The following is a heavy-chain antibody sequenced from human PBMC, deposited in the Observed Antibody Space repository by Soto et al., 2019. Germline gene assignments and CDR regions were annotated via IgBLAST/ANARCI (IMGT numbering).Heavy chain of an antibody. CDR1: GSTFSDYY. CDR3: AREPSNWNYCFDY. J-gene: IGHJ4*02. D-gene: IGHD1-7*01. CDR2: ISSSGTTI. V-gene: IGHV3-11*01. Sequence: GGSLRLSCAASGSTFSDYYMSWIRQAPGKGLEWVSYISSSGTTIFYADSLRGRFTISRDNAKKSLYLQMNSLRGEDTAVYYCAREPSNWNYCFDYWGQGTLVTVSS.